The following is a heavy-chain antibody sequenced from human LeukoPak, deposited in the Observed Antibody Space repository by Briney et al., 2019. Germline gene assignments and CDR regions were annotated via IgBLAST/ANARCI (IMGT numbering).Heavy chain of an antibody. J-gene: IGHJ1*01. V-gene: IGHV3-7*03. CDR1: GFTFSSYE. CDR3: ARDGPDEDSSGWSDFQH. Sequence: TGGSLRLSCAASGFTFSSYEMNWVRQAPGKGLEWVATIKPDGSEKWYVNSVKGRFTISRDNAKNSLYLQMNSLRVDDTAVYYCARDGPDEDSSGWSDFQHWGQGTLVTVSS. CDR2: IKPDGSEK. D-gene: IGHD6-19*01.